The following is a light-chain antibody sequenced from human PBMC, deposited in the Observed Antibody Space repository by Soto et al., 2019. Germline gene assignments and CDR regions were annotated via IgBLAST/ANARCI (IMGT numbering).Light chain of an antibody. CDR2: AAS. CDR1: QSITYY. J-gene: IGKJ2*01. CDR3: QQSYSTPPT. V-gene: IGKV1-39*01. Sequence: DIQMTQSPSSLSASIGDRVTITCRASQSITYYLNWYQQKPGKAPKLLIYAASSLQSGVPSRFIGRGSWTAFTLTISSLQPEDFATYHCQQSYSTPPTFGQGTKLEIK.